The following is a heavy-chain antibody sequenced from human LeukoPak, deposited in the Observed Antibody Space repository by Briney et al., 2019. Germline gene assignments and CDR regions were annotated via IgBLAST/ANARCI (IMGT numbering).Heavy chain of an antibody. CDR1: GFTFSSYG. J-gene: IGHJ5*02. D-gene: IGHD1-26*01. Sequence: GGSLRLSCAASGFTFSSYGMHWVRQAPGKGLEWVSAISGSGGSTYYADSVKGRFTISRDNSKNTLYLQMNSLRAEDTAVYYCAREQWELLRNWFDPWGQGTLVTVSS. CDR3: AREQWELLRNWFDP. V-gene: IGHV3-23*01. CDR2: ISGSGGST.